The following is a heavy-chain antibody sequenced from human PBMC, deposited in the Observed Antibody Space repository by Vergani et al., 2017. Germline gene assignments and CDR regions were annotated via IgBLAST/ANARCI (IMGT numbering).Heavy chain of an antibody. CDR2: IYSGGST. J-gene: IGHJ6*02. CDR1: GFTVSSNY. V-gene: IGHV3-53*01. Sequence: EVQLVESGGGLIQPGGSLRLSCAASGFTVSSNYMSWVRQAPGKGLEWVSVIYSGGSTYYADSVKGRFTISRDNSKNTLYLQMNSLRAEDTAVYYCARDTFTEVGAANEYYYYGMDVWGQGTTVTVSS. D-gene: IGHD2-15*01. CDR3: ARDTFTEVGAANEYYYYGMDV.